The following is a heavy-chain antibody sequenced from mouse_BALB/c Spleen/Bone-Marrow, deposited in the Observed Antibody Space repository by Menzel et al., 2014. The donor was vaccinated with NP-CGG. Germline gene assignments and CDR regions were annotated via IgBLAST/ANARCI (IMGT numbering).Heavy chain of an antibody. Sequence: QVQLQQPGAELVKPGASVKLSCKASGYTFTSYWMHWVKQRPGQGLEWIGEINPSNGRTNYNEKLKSKATLTVDKSSSTAYMQLSSLTSEDSAVYYFSRERSDYDWEDYWGQGTTLTVSA. J-gene: IGHJ2*01. CDR1: GYTFTSYW. V-gene: IGHV1S81*02. D-gene: IGHD2-4*01. CDR3: SRERSDYDWEDY. CDR2: INPSNGRT.